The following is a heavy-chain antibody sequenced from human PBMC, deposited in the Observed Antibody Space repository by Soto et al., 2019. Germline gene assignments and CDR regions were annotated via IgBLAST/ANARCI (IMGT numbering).Heavy chain of an antibody. D-gene: IGHD3-22*01. J-gene: IGHJ4*02. V-gene: IGHV1-69*13. CDR3: ARAPLGEKYYYDSSGYYAEY. Sequence: SVKVSCKASGGTFSSYAISWVRQAPGQGLEWMGGIIPIFGTANYAQKFQGRVTITADESTSTAYMELSSLRSEDTAVYYCARAPLGEKYYYDSSGYYAEYWGQRHLVTVS. CDR2: IIPIFGTA. CDR1: GGTFSSYA.